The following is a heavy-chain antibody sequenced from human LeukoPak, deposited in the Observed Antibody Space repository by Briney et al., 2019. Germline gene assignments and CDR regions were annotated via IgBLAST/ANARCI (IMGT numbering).Heavy chain of an antibody. Sequence: GGSLRLSCAASGFTFDDYAMSWVRQAPGKGLEWVSGINWNGGSTGYADSVKGRFTISRDNAKNSLYLQMNSLRAEDTALYHCARGNYYDSSGYDYWGQGTLVTVSS. J-gene: IGHJ4*02. CDR3: ARGNYYDSSGYDY. CDR2: INWNGGST. CDR1: GFTFDDYA. V-gene: IGHV3-20*01. D-gene: IGHD3-22*01.